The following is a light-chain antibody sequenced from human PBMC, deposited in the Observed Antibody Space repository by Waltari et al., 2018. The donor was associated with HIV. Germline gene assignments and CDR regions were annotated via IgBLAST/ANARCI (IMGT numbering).Light chain of an antibody. Sequence: QSALTQPPSASGSPGQSVTVSCPGTRSDIGYFNYVSWYQQHPGKAPKLLIYDVNKRPSGVPDRFSASKSGATASLTVSGLLAEDEADYYCAAYAGNNIVIFGGGTKVTV. CDR1: RSDIGYFNY. CDR3: AAYAGNNIVI. CDR2: DVN. J-gene: IGLJ2*01. V-gene: IGLV2-8*01.